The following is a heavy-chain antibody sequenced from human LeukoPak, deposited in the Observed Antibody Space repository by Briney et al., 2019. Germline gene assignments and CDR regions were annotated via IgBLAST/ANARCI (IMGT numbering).Heavy chain of an antibody. CDR1: GGSISSYH. CDR3: ARHITVTGFDY. CDR2: IYYSGST. D-gene: IGHD4-11*01. V-gene: IGHV4-59*08. J-gene: IGHJ4*02. Sequence: SETLSLTCTVSGGSISSYHWSWIRQPPGKGLEWIGYIYYSGSTNYNPSLKSRVTISVDTSKNQFSLKLSSVTAADTAVYYCARHITVTGFDYWGQGTLVTVSS.